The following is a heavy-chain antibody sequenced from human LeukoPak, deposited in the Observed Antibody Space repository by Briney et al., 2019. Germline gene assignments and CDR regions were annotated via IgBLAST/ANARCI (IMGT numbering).Heavy chain of an antibody. Sequence: PGGSLRLSCAASGFTFSSNWMTRVRQAPGKGLEWVAGMKGDGSEKKYVDSVKGRFTISRDNAKNSLYLEMNSLRAEDTAVYYCANGGWYSEYWGQGTLVTVSS. CDR1: GFTFSSNW. CDR3: ANGGWYSEY. CDR2: MKGDGSEK. J-gene: IGHJ4*02. D-gene: IGHD2-15*01. V-gene: IGHV3-7*05.